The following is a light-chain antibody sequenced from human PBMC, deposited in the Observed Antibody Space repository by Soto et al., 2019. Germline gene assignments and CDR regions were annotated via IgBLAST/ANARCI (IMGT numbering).Light chain of an antibody. CDR3: QVWDSSGDHYV. CDR1: NIGIKS. V-gene: IGLV3-21*04. CDR2: YDS. J-gene: IGLJ1*01. Sequence: SYELTQPPSVSVAPGKTARITCGGNNIGIKSVHWYQQKPGQAPVLVIYYDSDRPSGIPERFSGSNSGNTATLTISRVEAGDEADYYCQVWDSSGDHYVFGTGTKLTVL.